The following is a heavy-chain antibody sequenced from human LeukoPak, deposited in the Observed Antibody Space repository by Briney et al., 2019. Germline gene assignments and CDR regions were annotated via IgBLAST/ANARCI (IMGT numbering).Heavy chain of an antibody. Sequence: ASAKVSCKASGYTFTSYYMHWVRQAPGQGLEWMGKINLSGGSTTYAQKFQGRVTMTRDTSTSTVYMELSSLRSEDTAVYYCARDYVDDIPMIKDYWGQGTLVTVSS. J-gene: IGHJ4*02. CDR1: GYTFTSYY. CDR2: INLSGGST. CDR3: ARDYVDDIPMIKDY. D-gene: IGHD2-8*01. V-gene: IGHV1-46*01.